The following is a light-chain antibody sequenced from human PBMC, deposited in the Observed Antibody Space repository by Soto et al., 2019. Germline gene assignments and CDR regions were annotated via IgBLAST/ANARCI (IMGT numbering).Light chain of an antibody. Sequence: IVLKKTPATLSLSPGERATLSCRASQSVSSQLAWYQQKPGQAPRLLIYDASTRATGTPARFSGSGSGTKFTLSISSLQSEDFAVYYCQQYNNWPITFGQGTRLEIK. V-gene: IGKV3D-15*01. CDR1: QSVSSQ. J-gene: IGKJ5*01. CDR3: QQYNNWPIT. CDR2: DAS.